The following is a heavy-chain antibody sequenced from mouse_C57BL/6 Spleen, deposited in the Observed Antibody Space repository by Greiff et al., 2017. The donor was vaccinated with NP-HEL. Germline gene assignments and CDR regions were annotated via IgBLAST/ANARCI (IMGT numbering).Heavy chain of an antibody. CDR1: GYTFTSYG. CDR2: IYPRSGNT. Sequence: QVQLQQSGAELARPGASVKLSCKASGYTFTSYGISWVKQRTGQGLEWIGEIYPRSGNTYYNEKFKGKATLTADKSSSTAYMELRSLTSEDSAVYFCARPSITTVVRGYFDVWGTGTTVTVSS. V-gene: IGHV1-81*01. D-gene: IGHD1-1*01. CDR3: ARPSITTVVRGYFDV. J-gene: IGHJ1*03.